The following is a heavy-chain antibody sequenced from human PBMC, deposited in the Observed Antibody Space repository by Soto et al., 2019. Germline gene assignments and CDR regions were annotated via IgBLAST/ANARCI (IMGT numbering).Heavy chain of an antibody. CDR1: GFTFSSYW. CDR3: ARDPGQAISLRYGDDY. V-gene: IGHV3-7*04. J-gene: IGHJ4*02. Sequence: GGSLRLSCAASGFTFSSYWMSWVRQAPGKGLEWVANIKQDGSEKYYVDSVKGRFTISRDNAKNSLYLQMNSLRAEDTAVYYCARDPGQAISLRYGDDYWGQGTLVTVSS. D-gene: IGHD4-17*01. CDR2: IKQDGSEK.